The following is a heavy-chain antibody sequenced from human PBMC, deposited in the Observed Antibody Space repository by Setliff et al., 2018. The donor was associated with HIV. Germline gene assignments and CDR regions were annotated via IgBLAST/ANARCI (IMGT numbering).Heavy chain of an antibody. Sequence: SETLSLTCAVYGGSFSGYYWTWIRQPPGRGLEWIGEIIHSGGTNYNRSLKSRVTISVDTSKNQFSLNLSSVTATDTTVYYCARWARTILEAPATRACFDSWGQGTLVTVSS. D-gene: IGHD2-15*01. V-gene: IGHV4-34*12. CDR3: ARWARTILEAPATRACFDS. J-gene: IGHJ4*02. CDR1: GGSFSGYY. CDR2: IIHSGGT.